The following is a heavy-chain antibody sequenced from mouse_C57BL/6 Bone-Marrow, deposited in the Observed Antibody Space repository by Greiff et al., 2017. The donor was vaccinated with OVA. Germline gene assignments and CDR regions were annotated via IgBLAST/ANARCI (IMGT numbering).Heavy chain of an antibody. J-gene: IGHJ3*01. CDR1: GFNIKDDY. CDR2: IDPENGDT. Sequence: EVKLQESGAELVRPGDSVKLSCTASGFNIKDDYMHWVKQRPEQGLEWIGWIDPENGDTEYASKFQGKATITADTSSNTAYLQLSSLTSEDTAVYYCTTGYYGSSPFAYWGQGTLVTVSA. D-gene: IGHD1-1*01. CDR3: TTGYYGSSPFAY. V-gene: IGHV14-4*01.